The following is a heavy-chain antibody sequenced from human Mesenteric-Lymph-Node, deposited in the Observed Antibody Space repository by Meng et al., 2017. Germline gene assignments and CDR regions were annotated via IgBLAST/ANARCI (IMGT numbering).Heavy chain of an antibody. CDR3: AIGRYSSPLDY. J-gene: IGHJ4*02. CDR2: FIPIFGTA. CDR1: GGPFSSYA. Sequence: VRLVQSGAGVKKPGSSVKVACKASGGPFSSYAISWVRQAPGQGLEWMGGFIPIFGTANYAQKFQGRVTITADKSTSTAYMELSSLRSEDTAVYYCAIGRYSSPLDYWGQGTLVTVSS. D-gene: IGHD6-13*01. V-gene: IGHV1-69*06.